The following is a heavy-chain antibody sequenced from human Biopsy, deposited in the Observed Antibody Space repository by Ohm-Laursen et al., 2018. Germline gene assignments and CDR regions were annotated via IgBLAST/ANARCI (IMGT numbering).Heavy chain of an antibody. CDR2: MNPDSGNT. J-gene: IGHJ5*02. Sequence: ASVKVSCRASGYTFTSYEINWVRQATGQGLEWMGWMNPDSGNTGYAQNFQGRVTMTRNTSISTAYMELSSLRSEDTAVYFCARADPPLFYYGSGSSNWFDPWGQGTLVTVSS. CDR1: GYTFTSYE. V-gene: IGHV1-8*01. CDR3: ARADPPLFYYGSGSSNWFDP. D-gene: IGHD3-10*01.